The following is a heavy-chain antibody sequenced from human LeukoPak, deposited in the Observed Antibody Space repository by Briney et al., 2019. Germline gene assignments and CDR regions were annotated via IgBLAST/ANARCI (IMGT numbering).Heavy chain of an antibody. CDR2: IWYGGSNK. Sequence: GGSLRLSCAASGFTFSGYGMHWVRQAPGKGLEWVADIWYGGSNKYYADSVKGRFTISRENSKNALYLQMNSLRAEDTAVYYCARDPSSGCSGGASYYFDYCGQGTLVTVSS. D-gene: IGHD6-19*01. CDR1: GFTFSGYG. CDR3: ARDPSSGCSGGASYYFDY. V-gene: IGHV3-33*01. J-gene: IGHJ4*02.